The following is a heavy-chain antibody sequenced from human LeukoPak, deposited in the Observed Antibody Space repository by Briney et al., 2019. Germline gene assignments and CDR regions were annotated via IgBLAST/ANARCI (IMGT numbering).Heavy chain of an antibody. CDR2: IYPGDSDT. CDR3: ARQGYDILTGYTSAGYGMDV. CDR1: GYSFTSYW. J-gene: IGHJ6*02. V-gene: IGHV5-51*01. Sequence: GESLKISCKGSGYSFTSYWIGWVRQMPGKGLEWMGIIYPGDSDTRYSPSFQGQVTISADKSISTAYLQWSSLKASDTAMYYCARQGYDILTGYTSAGYGMDVWGQGTTVTVSS. D-gene: IGHD3-9*01.